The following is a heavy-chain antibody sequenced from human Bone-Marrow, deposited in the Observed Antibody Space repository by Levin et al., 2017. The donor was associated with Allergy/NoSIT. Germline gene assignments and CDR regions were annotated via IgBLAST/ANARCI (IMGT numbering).Heavy chain of an antibody. V-gene: IGHV4-39*01. CDR1: GGSISSANYY. J-gene: IGHJ4*02. Sequence: SETLSLTCTVSGGSISSANYYWGWIRQSPGKGLEWIGSLYYSGSTYYNPSLKSRLTISVDTSNNQFSLNLSSVTAADTTVYYCATAPREDYASSGYYFFESWGQGNLVTVSS. D-gene: IGHD3-22*01. CDR3: ATAPREDYASSGYYFFES. CDR2: LYYSGST.